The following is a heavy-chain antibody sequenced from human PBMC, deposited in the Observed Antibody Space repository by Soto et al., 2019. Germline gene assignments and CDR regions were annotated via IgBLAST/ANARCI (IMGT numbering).Heavy chain of an antibody. CDR3: ARDDEYSGNGMDV. Sequence: QVQLVESGGGVVQPGRSLRLSCAASEFTFSNYGMHWVRQAPGKGLEWVAVILNDGSNRYHADSVKDRFTISRDNSKNTLYLQMTSLRAEGTAVYYCARDDEYSGNGMDVWGQGTTVTVS. D-gene: IGHD3-10*01. CDR1: EFTFSNYG. CDR2: ILNDGSNR. J-gene: IGHJ6*02. V-gene: IGHV3-33*01.